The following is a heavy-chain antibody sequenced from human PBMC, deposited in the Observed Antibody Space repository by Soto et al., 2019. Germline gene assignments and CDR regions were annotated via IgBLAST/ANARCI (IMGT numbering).Heavy chain of an antibody. Sequence: QVQLQESGPGLVKHSETLSLTCTVSGGSISSYYWSWIRQPPGKGLEWIGYIYYSGSTNYNPSLKSRVTISVDTSKNQFSLKLSSVTAADTAVYYCAGGSITGTTSYYYMDVWGKGTTVTVSS. J-gene: IGHJ6*03. D-gene: IGHD1-20*01. V-gene: IGHV4-59*01. CDR3: AGGSITGTTSYYYMDV. CDR1: GGSISSYY. CDR2: IYYSGST.